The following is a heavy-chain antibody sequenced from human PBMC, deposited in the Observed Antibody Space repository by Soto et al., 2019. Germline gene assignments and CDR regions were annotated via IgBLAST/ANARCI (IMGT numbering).Heavy chain of an antibody. J-gene: IGHJ3*02. V-gene: IGHV4-39*01. D-gene: IGHD6-13*01. CDR3: ARHRAALYSSNDI. CDR1: GGSISSSSYY. CDR2: IYYSGST. Sequence: SETLSLTCTVSGGSISSSSYYWGWIRQPPGKGLEWIGSIYYSGSTDDNPSLKSRVTISVDTSKNQFSLKLSSVTAADTAVYYCARHRAALYSSNDIWGQGTMVTVSS.